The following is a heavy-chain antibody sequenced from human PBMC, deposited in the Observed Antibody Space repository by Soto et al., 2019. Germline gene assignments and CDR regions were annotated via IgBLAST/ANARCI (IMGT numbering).Heavy chain of an antibody. CDR2: MFYSGAT. CDR3: ARHKSGSDWLDP. CDR1: GGSISDISYC. V-gene: IGHV4-39*01. D-gene: IGHD2-15*01. Sequence: SETLSLTCTVSGGSISDISYCWGWIRQPPGKGLQWIGCMFYSGATYYNPSLKNRVTLTVDTSNNEFSLKLVSVTAPDTAVYYCARHKSGSDWLDPWGQGTLVTVSS. J-gene: IGHJ5*02.